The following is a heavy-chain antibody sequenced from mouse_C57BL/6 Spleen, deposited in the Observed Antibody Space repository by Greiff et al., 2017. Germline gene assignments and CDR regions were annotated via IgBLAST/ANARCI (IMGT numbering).Heavy chain of an antibody. D-gene: IGHD2-5*01. Sequence: QVQLQQSGPELVKPGASVKISCKASGYAFSSSWMNWVKQRPGTGLEWIGRIYPGDGDTNYNGKFKGKATLTADKSSSTAYMQLSSLTSEDSAVYFCARWNYSNPFAYWGQGTLVTVSA. CDR1: GYAFSSSW. CDR3: ARWNYSNPFAY. V-gene: IGHV1-82*01. CDR2: IYPGDGDT. J-gene: IGHJ3*01.